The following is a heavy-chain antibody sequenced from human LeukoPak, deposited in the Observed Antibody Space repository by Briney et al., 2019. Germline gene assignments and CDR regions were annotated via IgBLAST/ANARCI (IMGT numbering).Heavy chain of an antibody. CDR1: GFSFSSFW. CDR3: ARAFGLTDY. J-gene: IGHJ4*02. Sequence: GGSLRLSCAASGFSFSSFWMSWVRQAPGKGLEWVSYTSSSSSTIYYADSVKGRFTISRDNAKNSLYLQMNSLRDEDTAVYYCARAFGLTDYWGQGTLVTVSS. D-gene: IGHD3/OR15-3a*01. V-gene: IGHV3-48*02. CDR2: TSSSSSTI.